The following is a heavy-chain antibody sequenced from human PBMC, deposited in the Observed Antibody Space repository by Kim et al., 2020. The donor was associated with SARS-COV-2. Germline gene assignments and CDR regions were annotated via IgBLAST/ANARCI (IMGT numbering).Heavy chain of an antibody. CDR3: ATAPPIAVAGSYYYYYGMDV. J-gene: IGHJ6*02. D-gene: IGHD6-19*01. CDR2: FDPEDGET. Sequence: ASVKVSCKVSGYTLTELSMHWGRQAPGKGLEWMGGFDPEDGETIYAQKFQGRVTMTEDTSTDTAYMELSSLRSEDTAVYYCATAPPIAVAGSYYYYYGMDVWGQGTTVTVSS. CDR1: GYTLTELS. V-gene: IGHV1-24*01.